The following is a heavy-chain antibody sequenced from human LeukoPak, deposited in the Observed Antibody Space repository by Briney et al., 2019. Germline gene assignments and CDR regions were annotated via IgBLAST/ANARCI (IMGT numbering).Heavy chain of an antibody. J-gene: IGHJ4*02. CDR1: GGSISSYY. CDR2: IYYSGST. V-gene: IGHV4-59*12. CDR3: ARLYGSGSYYNY. Sequence: SETLSLTCTVSGGSISSYYWSWIRQPPGKGLEWIGHIYYSGSTNYNPSLKSRVTISVDTSKNQFSLKLSSVTAADTAVYYCARLYGSGSYYNYWGQGTLVTVSS. D-gene: IGHD3-10*01.